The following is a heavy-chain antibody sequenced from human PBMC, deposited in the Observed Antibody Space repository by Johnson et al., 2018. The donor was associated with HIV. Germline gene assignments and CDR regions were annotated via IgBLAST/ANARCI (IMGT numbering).Heavy chain of an antibody. CDR1: GFTFSDYY. J-gene: IGHJ3*02. D-gene: IGHD3-10*01. Sequence: VQLVESGGGLVKPGGSLRLSCAASGFTFSDYYMSWIRQGTGKGLEWVSAISGSGGSTYYADSVKGRFTISRANSKNTLYLQMNSLRAEETAVYYCAKADRITMVQGVRLWEAFDIWGQGTMVTVSS. V-gene: IGHV3-23*04. CDR2: ISGSGGST. CDR3: AKADRITMVQGVRLWEAFDI.